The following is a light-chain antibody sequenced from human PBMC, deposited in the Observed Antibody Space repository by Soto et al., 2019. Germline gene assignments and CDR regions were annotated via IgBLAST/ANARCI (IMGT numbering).Light chain of an antibody. CDR1: QSDNSNY. CDR3: QQYGRSPTT. CDR2: GAS. Sequence: ETVLTQSPGTMSLSPRALAPLCCPVSQSDNSNYLAWYQQKRGQAPRFLIYGASSRATGIPDSFSGSGSGTDFTLTISRLEPEDFAVYYCQQYGRSPTTFGQGTKVDIK. J-gene: IGKJ1*01. V-gene: IGKV3-20*01.